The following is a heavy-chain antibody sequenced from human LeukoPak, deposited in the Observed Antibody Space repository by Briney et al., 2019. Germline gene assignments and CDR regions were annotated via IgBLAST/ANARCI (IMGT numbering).Heavy chain of an antibody. CDR3: PRDEYKGSATFNY. CDR1: GGTFRSAA. Sequence: PMASVKVSCKASGGTFRSAAMSWVRQAPGQGLEWVGHIILMFGTTTYAQNFQGRVTISADESTTTVYMELTRLTSDDTAIYYCPRDEYKGSATFNYWGQGTQVIVSS. D-gene: IGHD1-1*01. V-gene: IGHV1-69*13. CDR2: IILMFGTT. J-gene: IGHJ4*02.